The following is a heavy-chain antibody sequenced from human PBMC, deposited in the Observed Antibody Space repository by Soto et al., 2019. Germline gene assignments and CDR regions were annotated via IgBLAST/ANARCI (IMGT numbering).Heavy chain of an antibody. D-gene: IGHD3-16*01. J-gene: IGHJ5*02. CDR3: ARAVAPYLGTWFDP. CDR2: ISHTGST. CDR1: GGSISSGNSYS. Sequence: SETLSLTCAVSGGSISSGNSYSWSWIRRPPGKGLEWIGSISHTGSTSYNPSLKGRVTMSVDKSKNQFSLKLSSVTAADMAVYYCARAVAPYLGTWFDPWGQGTLVTVSS. V-gene: IGHV4-30-2*01.